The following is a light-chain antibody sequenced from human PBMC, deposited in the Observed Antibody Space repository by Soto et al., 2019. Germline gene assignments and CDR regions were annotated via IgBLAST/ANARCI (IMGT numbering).Light chain of an antibody. CDR3: HQYNNYPWT. J-gene: IGKJ1*01. CDR1: QTIGSW. CDR2: DAS. Sequence: IQITQSPSTLSASEGDRVTVPCRASQTIGSWLAWYQQKPGKAPKLLIYDASSLQTGVPSRFSGSGSGTEFTLTISSLQPDDFATYYCHQYNNYPWTFGQGTKVDI. V-gene: IGKV1-5*01.